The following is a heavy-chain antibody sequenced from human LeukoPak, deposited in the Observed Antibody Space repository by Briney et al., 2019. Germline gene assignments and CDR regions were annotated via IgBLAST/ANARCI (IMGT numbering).Heavy chain of an antibody. CDR3: ACYGKDDAFDI. V-gene: IGHV4-38-2*02. J-gene: IGHJ3*02. D-gene: IGHD5-18*01. CDR2: INHSGST. CDR1: GYSISSGYY. Sequence: LSETLSLTCTVSGYSISSGYYWSWIRQPPGKGLEWIGEINHSGSTNYNPSLKSRVTISVDTSKNQFSLKLSPVTAADTAVYYCACYGKDDAFDIWGQGTMVTVSS.